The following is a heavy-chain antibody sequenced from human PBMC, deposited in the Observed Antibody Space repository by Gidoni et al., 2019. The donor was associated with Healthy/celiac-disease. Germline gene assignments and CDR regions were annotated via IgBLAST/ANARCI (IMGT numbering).Heavy chain of an antibody. CDR3: ARDQLELRGLDYYYGMDV. CDR2: IKQDGSEK. J-gene: IGHJ6*02. V-gene: IGHV3-7*03. CDR1: GFTFSSYW. Sequence: EVQLVESGGGLVQPGGSLRLSCAASGFTFSSYWMSWVRQAPGKGLEWVANIKQDGSEKYYVDSVKGRFTISRDNAKNSLYLQMNSLRAEDTAVYYCARDQLELRGLDYYYGMDVWGQGTTVTVSS. D-gene: IGHD1-7*01.